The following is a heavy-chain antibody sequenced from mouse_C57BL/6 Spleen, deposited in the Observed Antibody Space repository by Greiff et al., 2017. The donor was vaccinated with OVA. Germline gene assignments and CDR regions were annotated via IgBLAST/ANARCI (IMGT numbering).Heavy chain of an antibody. J-gene: IGHJ4*01. CDR3: ARGGYGSSYVGGRMDY. CDR1: GYSFTDYN. D-gene: IGHD1-1*01. V-gene: IGHV1-39*01. Sequence: EVKLQESGPELVKPGASVKISCKASGYSFTDYNMNWVKQSNGKSLEWIGVINPNYGTTSYNQKFKGKATLTVDQSSSTAYMQLNSLTSEDSAVYYCARGGYGSSYVGGRMDYWGQGTSVTVSS. CDR2: INPNYGTT.